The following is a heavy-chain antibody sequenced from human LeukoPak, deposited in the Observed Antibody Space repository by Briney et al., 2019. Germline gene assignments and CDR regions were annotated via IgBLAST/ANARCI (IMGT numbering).Heavy chain of an antibody. Sequence: SETLSLTCTVSGGSISSSSYYWGWIRPPPGQGLEWIGTIYYSGSTYYNPSLKCRVTITVDTSKNQFPLRLSSVTAADTAVYYCARDGYNPIDYWGQGTLVTVSS. CDR1: GGSISSSSYY. V-gene: IGHV4-39*02. J-gene: IGHJ4*02. D-gene: IGHD5-24*01. CDR3: ARDGYNPIDY. CDR2: IYYSGST.